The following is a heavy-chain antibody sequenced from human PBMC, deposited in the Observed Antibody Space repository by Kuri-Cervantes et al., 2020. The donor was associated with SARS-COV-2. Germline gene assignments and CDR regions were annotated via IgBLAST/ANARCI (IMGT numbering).Heavy chain of an antibody. CDR1: GGSISSSSYY. D-gene: IGHD6-6*01. Sequence: SETLSLTCTVSGGSISSSSYYWGWIRQPPGKGLEWIGSIYYSGSTYYNPSLKSRVTISVDTSKNQFSLKLSSVTAADTAVYYCARDRGRQLASYYYYGMDVWGQGTTVTVSS. V-gene: IGHV4-39*07. J-gene: IGHJ6*02. CDR2: IYYSGST. CDR3: ARDRGRQLASYYYYGMDV.